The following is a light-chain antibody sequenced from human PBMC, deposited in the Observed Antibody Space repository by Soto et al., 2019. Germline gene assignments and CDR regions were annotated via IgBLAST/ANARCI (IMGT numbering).Light chain of an antibody. CDR1: NIGSKS. CDR2: YDS. Sequence: SYELTQPPSVSVAPGKTARITCGGNNIGSKSVHWYQQKPGQAPVLVIYYDSDRPSGIPERFSGSNSGNTATLTISRVEAGDEADYYCQVWDSSSDRPLVFGGGTKVTVL. CDR3: QVWDSSSDRPLV. J-gene: IGLJ2*01. V-gene: IGLV3-21*04.